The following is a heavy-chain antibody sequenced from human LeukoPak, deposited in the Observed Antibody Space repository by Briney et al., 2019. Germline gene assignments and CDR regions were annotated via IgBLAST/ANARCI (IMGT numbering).Heavy chain of an antibody. CDR1: GFTFSDYY. V-gene: IGHV3-11*01. CDR3: ARRRDSGSLQHFDY. J-gene: IGHJ4*02. Sequence: GGSLRLSRAASGFTFSDYYMSWIRQAPGKGLEWVPYISSSGTTIYYADSVKGRFTISRDNAKNSLYLQMNSLRAEDTAVYYCARRRDSGSLQHFDYWGQGTLVTVSS. D-gene: IGHD1-26*01. CDR2: ISSSGTTI.